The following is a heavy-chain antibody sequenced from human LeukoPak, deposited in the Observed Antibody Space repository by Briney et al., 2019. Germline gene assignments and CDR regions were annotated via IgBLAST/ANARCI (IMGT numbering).Heavy chain of an antibody. Sequence: ASVKVSCKASGYTFTSYGISWVRQAPGQGLEWMGWISAYNGNTNYAQKLQGRVTMTTDTSTSTAYMELRSLRSDDTAVYYCARDRLAYYYDSSGYYSPVYFDYWGQGTLVTVSS. J-gene: IGHJ4*02. V-gene: IGHV1-18*01. CDR2: ISAYNGNT. CDR1: GYTFTSYG. CDR3: ARDRLAYYYDSSGYYSPVYFDY. D-gene: IGHD3-22*01.